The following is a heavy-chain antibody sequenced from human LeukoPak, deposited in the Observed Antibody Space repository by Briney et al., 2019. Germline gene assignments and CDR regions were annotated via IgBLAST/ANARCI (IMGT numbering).Heavy chain of an antibody. CDR1: GDSVSSNSAA. V-gene: IGHV6-1*01. Sequence: SQTLSLTCAISGDSVSSNSAAWNWIRQSPSRGLEWLGRTYYRPKWYNDYAVSVKSRITINPDTSKNQFSLQLNSVTPEDTAVYYCARDGSSGWYGRWGYYFDYWGQGTLVTVSS. D-gene: IGHD6-19*01. CDR3: ARDGSSGWYGRWGYYFDY. CDR2: TYYRPKWYN. J-gene: IGHJ4*02.